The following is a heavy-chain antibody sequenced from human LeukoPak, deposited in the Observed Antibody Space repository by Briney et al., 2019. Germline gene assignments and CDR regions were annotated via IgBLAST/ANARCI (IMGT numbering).Heavy chain of an antibody. Sequence: SETLSLTCAVYGGSFSGYYWGWIRQPPGKGLEWIGEINHSGSTNYNPPLKSRVPISVDTSKNQFSLKLRSVTAADTAVYYCARVPAEYYYDSSGTFDYWGQGTLVTVSS. CDR1: GGSFSGYY. CDR2: INHSGST. J-gene: IGHJ4*02. CDR3: ARVPAEYYYDSSGTFDY. D-gene: IGHD3-22*01. V-gene: IGHV4-34*01.